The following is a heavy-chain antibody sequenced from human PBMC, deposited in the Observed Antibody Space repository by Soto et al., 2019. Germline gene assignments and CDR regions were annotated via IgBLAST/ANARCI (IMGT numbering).Heavy chain of an antibody. J-gene: IGHJ5*02. Sequence: ASVKVSCKASGYTFTSYGISWVRQAPGQGLEWMGWISAYNGNTNYAQKLQGRVTMTTDTSTSTAYMELRSLRSDDTAVYYCAREGYCSSTSCYTEDNWFDPWGQGTLVTVSS. CDR2: ISAYNGNT. CDR1: GYTFTSYG. V-gene: IGHV1-18*04. D-gene: IGHD2-2*02. CDR3: AREGYCSSTSCYTEDNWFDP.